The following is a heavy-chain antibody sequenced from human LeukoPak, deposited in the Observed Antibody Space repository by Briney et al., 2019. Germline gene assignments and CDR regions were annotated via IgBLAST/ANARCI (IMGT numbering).Heavy chain of an antibody. V-gene: IGHV3-30*04. CDR1: GFTFSSYA. CDR3: ARDRGGTWDAFDI. CDR2: ISYDGSNK. Sequence: GRSLRLSCAASGFTFSSYAMHWVRQAPGKGLEWVAVISYDGSNKYYADSVKGRFTISRDNSKNTLYLQMNSLRAEDTAVYYCARDRGGTWDAFDIWGQGTMVTVSS. D-gene: IGHD2-15*01. J-gene: IGHJ3*02.